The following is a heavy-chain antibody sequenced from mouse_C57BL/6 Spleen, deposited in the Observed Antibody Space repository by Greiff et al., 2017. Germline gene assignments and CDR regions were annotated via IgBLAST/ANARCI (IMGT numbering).Heavy chain of an antibody. CDR2: LGPGSGST. V-gene: IGHV1-77*01. Sequence: VQLQESGAELVKPGASVKISCKASGYTFTDYYINWVKQRPGQGLEWIGKLGPGSGSTYYNEKFKGKATLTADKSSSTAYMQLSSLTSEDSAVYYCARSIYYYGSSEYAMDYWGQGTSVTVSS. CDR3: ARSIYYYGSSEYAMDY. J-gene: IGHJ4*01. CDR1: GYTFTDYY. D-gene: IGHD1-1*01.